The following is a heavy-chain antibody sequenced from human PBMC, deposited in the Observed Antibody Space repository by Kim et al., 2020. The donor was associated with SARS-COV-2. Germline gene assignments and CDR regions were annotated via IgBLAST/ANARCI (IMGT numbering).Heavy chain of an antibody. CDR3: ARGGSGSLDY. Sequence: SQPRSGRGRVTTTRDNAKKPLYLQMNSLRAEDTAVYYCARGGSGSLDYWGQGTLVTVSS. J-gene: IGHJ4*02. D-gene: IGHD3-16*01. V-gene: IGHV3-74*01.